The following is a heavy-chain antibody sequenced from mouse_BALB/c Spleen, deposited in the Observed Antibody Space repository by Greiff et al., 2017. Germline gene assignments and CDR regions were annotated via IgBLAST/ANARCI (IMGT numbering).Heavy chain of an antibody. V-gene: IGHV5-6-4*01. D-gene: IGHD3-1*01. CDR1: GFTFSSYT. CDR3: TRARGTTTGFAY. J-gene: IGHJ3*01. CDR2: ISSGGSYT. Sequence: EVQLVESGGGLVKPGGSLKLSCAASGFTFSSYTMSWVRQTPEKRLEWVATISSGGSYTYYPDSVKGRFTISRDNAKNTLYLQMSSLKSEDTAMYYCTRARGTTTGFAYWGQGTLVTVSA.